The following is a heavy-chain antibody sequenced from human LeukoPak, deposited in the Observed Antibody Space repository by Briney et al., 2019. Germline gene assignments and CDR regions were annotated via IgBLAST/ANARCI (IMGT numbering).Heavy chain of an antibody. V-gene: IGHV3-23*01. J-gene: IGHJ4*02. Sequence: PGGSLRLSCGASGFTFSSYAMSWVRQAPGKGLEWVSGISGSGGSTYYADSVKGRFTISSDNSKNTLYLQMNSLRAEDTAVYYCAKDRGYSSGWYDNWGQGTLVTVSS. D-gene: IGHD6-19*01. CDR2: ISGSGGST. CDR1: GFTFSSYA. CDR3: AKDRGYSSGWYDN.